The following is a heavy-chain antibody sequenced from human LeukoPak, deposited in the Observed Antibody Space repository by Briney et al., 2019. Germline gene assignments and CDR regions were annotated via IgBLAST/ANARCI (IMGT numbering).Heavy chain of an antibody. J-gene: IGHJ4*02. CDR2: INPNSGGT. D-gene: IGHD2-2*01. CDR3: ARSIVVVPAALHY. CDR1: GYTFTGYY. Sequence: ASVKVSCKASGYTFTGYYMHWVRQAPGQGLKWMGWINPNSGGTNYAQKFQGRVTMTRDTSISTAYMELSRLRSDDTAVYYCARSIVVVPAALHYWGQGTLVTVSS. V-gene: IGHV1-2*02.